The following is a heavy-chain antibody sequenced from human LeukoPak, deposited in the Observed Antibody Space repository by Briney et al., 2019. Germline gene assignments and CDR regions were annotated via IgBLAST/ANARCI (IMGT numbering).Heavy chain of an antibody. V-gene: IGHV4-59*01. Sequence: PSETLSLTCTVSGGSISSYYWSWIRQPPGKGLEWIGNIYYSGSTSYNPSLKSRVTISVDTSKNQFSLKLSSVTAADTAEYYCARDFDSGWYDYWGQGTLVTVSS. CDR3: ARDFDSGWYDY. CDR1: GGSISSYY. CDR2: IYYSGST. D-gene: IGHD6-19*01. J-gene: IGHJ4*02.